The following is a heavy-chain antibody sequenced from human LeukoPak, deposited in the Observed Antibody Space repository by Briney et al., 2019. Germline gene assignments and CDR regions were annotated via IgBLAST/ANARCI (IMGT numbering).Heavy chain of an antibody. CDR3: ARNGYDILTGYSAAKFDP. Sequence: PSETLSLTCTVSGGSISSYYWSWIRQPPGKGLEWIGYIYYSGSTNYNPSLKSRVTISVDTSKNQCSLKLSSVTAADTAVYYCARNGYDILTGYSAAKFDPWGQGTLVTVSS. CDR1: GGSISSYY. V-gene: IGHV4-59*01. D-gene: IGHD3-9*01. CDR2: IYYSGST. J-gene: IGHJ5*02.